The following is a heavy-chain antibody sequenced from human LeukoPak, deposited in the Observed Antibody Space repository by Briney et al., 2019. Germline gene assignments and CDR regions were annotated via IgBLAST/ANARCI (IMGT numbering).Heavy chain of an antibody. V-gene: IGHV1-2*06. Sequence: GASVKVSCKASGYTFTGYYMHWVRQAAGQGLEWMGRINPNSGGTNYAQKFQGRVTMTRDTSISTAYMELSRLRSDDTAVYYCARLSGSCSSTSCYNYYYYGMDVWGQGTTVTVSS. CDR2: INPNSGGT. D-gene: IGHD2-2*02. CDR3: ARLSGSCSSTSCYNYYYYGMDV. CDR1: GYTFTGYY. J-gene: IGHJ6*02.